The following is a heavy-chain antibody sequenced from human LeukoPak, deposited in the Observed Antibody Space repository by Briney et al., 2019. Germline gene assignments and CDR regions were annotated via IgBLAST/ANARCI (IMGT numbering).Heavy chain of an antibody. J-gene: IGHJ5*02. Sequence: SQTLSLTCAVSGGSISSGGYSWSWIRQPPGKGLEWIGYIYHSGGTYYNPSLKSRVTISVDRSKNQFSLKLSSVTAADTAVYYCARAYYYDSSGYQYNWFDPWGQGTLVTVSS. CDR2: IYHSGGT. V-gene: IGHV4-30-2*01. D-gene: IGHD3-22*01. CDR3: ARAYYYDSSGYQYNWFDP. CDR1: GGSISSGGYS.